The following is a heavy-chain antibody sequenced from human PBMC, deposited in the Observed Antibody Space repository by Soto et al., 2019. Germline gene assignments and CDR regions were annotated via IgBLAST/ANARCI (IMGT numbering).Heavy chain of an antibody. D-gene: IGHD5-12*01. CDR1: GGSVGTGINY. Sequence: QVQLQESGPGLVRPSETLSLTCTVSGGSVGTGINYWTWIRQPPGEGLEWIGNIFTSGSANYDPSLTTRVTISVDTSKNQFSLKLTSVTAADTAVYYCARDGKVDIDRGGYYYYDMDVWGQGTTVTVSS. V-gene: IGHV4-61*01. CDR3: ARDGKVDIDRGGYYYYDMDV. CDR2: IFTSGSA. J-gene: IGHJ6*02.